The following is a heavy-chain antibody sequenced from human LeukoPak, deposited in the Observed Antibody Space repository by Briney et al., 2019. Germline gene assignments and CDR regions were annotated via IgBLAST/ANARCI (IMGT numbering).Heavy chain of an antibody. Sequence: GGSLRLSCAAPGFTFSTYSMSWVRQAPGRGLEWVSAIRSGGENTYYADSVRGRFTISRDNSRGTLSLQMNSLRAEDTAVYFCAILSWDGRGSFYWGQGTLVTVSS. CDR2: IRSGGENT. V-gene: IGHV3-23*01. CDR1: GFTFSTYS. J-gene: IGHJ4*02. CDR3: AILSWDGRGSFY. D-gene: IGHD2/OR15-2a*01.